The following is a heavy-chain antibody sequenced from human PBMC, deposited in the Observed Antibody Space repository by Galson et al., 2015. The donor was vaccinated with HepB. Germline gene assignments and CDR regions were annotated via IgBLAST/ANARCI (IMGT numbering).Heavy chain of an antibody. D-gene: IGHD3-22*01. CDR3: VKEDTTYYYDNTGIDY. V-gene: IGHV3-64D*06. CDR2: ISSNGGST. CDR1: GFTFSNYA. J-gene: IGHJ4*02. Sequence: SCAASGFTFSNYAMHWVRQAPGKGLEYVSAISSNGGSTYYADSVKGRFTISRDNSKNTLYLQMSSLRAEDTAVYYCVKEDTTYYYDNTGIDYWGQGTLVTVSS.